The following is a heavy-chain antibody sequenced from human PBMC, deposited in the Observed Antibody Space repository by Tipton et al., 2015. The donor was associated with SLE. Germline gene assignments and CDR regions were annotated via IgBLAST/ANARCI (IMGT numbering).Heavy chain of an antibody. CDR2: IYYSGST. J-gene: IGHJ3*02. D-gene: IGHD6-19*01. CDR3: ARLSRHQAGKDAFGI. V-gene: IGHV4-59*04. CDR1: GGSISSHY. Sequence: TLSLTCTVSGGSISSHYWSWIRQLPGKGLEWIGCIYYSGSTYYNPSLKSRVTISVDTSKNQFSLKLSSVTAADTAVYYCARLSRHQAGKDAFGIWGQGTMVTVSS.